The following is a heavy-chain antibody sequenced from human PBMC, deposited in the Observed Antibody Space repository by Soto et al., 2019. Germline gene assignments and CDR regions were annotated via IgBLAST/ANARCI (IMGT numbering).Heavy chain of an antibody. CDR1: GASVSSYY. Sequence: QVQLQESGPGLVKPSETLALTCTVSGASVSSYYWRWIRQPPGKGLEWLRYILYTGNTNYNPSLKSRVTMSVDTSKNQVSLKLSAVTAADPAVYFCARAAYGSGSYYAPYYYYAMDVWGQGTTVTVSS. CDR3: ARAAYGSGSYYAPYYYYAMDV. D-gene: IGHD3-10*01. V-gene: IGHV4-59*02. CDR2: ILYTGNT. J-gene: IGHJ6*02.